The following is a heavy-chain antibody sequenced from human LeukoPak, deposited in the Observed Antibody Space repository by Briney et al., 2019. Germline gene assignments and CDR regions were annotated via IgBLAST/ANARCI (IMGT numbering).Heavy chain of an antibody. D-gene: IGHD2-15*01. CDR1: EFTFSNYD. Sequence: GGSLRLSCAAFEFTFSNYDMHWVRQAPGKGLEWVALIRYDRSTKYYADSVKGRFTISRDNAKNSLYLQMNSLRAEDTAVYYCARDLSLYCSGGSCYSLNYWGQGTLVTVSS. J-gene: IGHJ4*02. V-gene: IGHV3-30*02. CDR2: IRYDRSTK. CDR3: ARDLSLYCSGGSCYSLNY.